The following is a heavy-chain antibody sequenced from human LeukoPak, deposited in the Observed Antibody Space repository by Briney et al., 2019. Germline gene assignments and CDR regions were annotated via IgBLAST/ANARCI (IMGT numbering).Heavy chain of an antibody. D-gene: IGHD3-22*01. CDR1: GLTVSNSY. Sequence: GGSLRLSCAASGLTVSNSYINCVRDAPQKGLGWVSLIYIGGGTYYATSVKGRFTLSRDNSKNTLYLQMNSLRAQGTGLYFCARNYYDSSAYYYFDYWGQGTLVTVSS. CDR2: IYIGGGT. J-gene: IGHJ4*02. V-gene: IGHV3-66*01. CDR3: ARNYYDSSAYYYFDY.